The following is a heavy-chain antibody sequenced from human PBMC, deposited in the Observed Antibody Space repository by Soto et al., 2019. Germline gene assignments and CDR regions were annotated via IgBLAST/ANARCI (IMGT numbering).Heavy chain of an antibody. D-gene: IGHD1-1*01. Sequence: SETLSLTCSVSGGSISTVVHYWTWIRQPPGKGLEWIGSIYHTGSTYYSKSLRSRLTMSVDTSKSQFSLRLSSVTAADTAVYYCARATGTLRSRNCDYWGQGSSVTVSS. CDR3: ARATGTLRSRNCDY. CDR2: IYHTGST. CDR1: GGSISTVVHY. V-gene: IGHV4-31*03. J-gene: IGHJ4*02.